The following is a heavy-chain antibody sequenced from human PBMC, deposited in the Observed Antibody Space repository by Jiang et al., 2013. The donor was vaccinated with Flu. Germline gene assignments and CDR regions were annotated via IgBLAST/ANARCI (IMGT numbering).Heavy chain of an antibody. D-gene: IGHD5/OR15-5a*01. Sequence: GSSVKVSCKASGGSFNTYGINWVRQAPGQGLEWMGGIIPILGTADYAQKFQGRVTITADESTSTAYMELSSLRSEDTALYYCARDRSVWTGDRIFYYYYMDVWGKGTTVTVSS. CDR2: IIPILGTA. J-gene: IGHJ6*03. V-gene: IGHV1-69*01. CDR3: ARDRSVWTGDRIFYYYYMDV. CDR1: GGSFNTYG.